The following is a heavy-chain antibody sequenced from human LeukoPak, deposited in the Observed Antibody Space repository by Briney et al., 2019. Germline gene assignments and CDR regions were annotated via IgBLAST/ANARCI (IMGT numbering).Heavy chain of an antibody. D-gene: IGHD2-15*01. CDR2: IYYGGST. Sequence: GGSLSLSCAVWAYTFRKFDMKWVPEARGKGRVWVSVIYYGGSTYYADAVKGRFTISRDNAKNTLYLQMNSLRAEDKAVDYCARDRRKYCSGGSCYYYYGMDVWGQRTTVTV. J-gene: IGHJ6*02. CDR3: ARDRRKYCSGGSCYYYYGMDV. V-gene: IGHV3-53*01. CDR1: AYTFRKFD.